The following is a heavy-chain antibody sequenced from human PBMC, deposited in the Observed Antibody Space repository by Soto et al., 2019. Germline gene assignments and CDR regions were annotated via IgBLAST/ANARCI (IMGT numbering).Heavy chain of an antibody. CDR1: GGSISKFY. CDR3: VRDGSKSLRDWFDP. J-gene: IGHJ5*02. V-gene: IGHV4-4*07. CDR2: VYATGTT. Sequence: SETLSLTCNVSGGSISKFYWAWIRKTAGNGLEWMGRVYATGTTDYNPSLRSRVAMSVDISKKTFSLRLRSVTGEDSGVYYCVRDGSKSLRDWFDPWGQGILVTVSS.